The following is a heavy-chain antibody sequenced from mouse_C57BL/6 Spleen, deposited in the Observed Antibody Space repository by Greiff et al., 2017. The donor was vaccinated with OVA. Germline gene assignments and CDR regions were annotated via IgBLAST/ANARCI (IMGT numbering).Heavy chain of an antibody. J-gene: IGHJ2*01. CDR1: GYAFSSYW. Sequence: VQVVESGAELVKPGASVKISCKASGYAFSSYWMNWVKQRPGKGLEWIGQIYPGDGDTNYNGKFKGKATLTADKSSSTAYMQLSSLTSEDSAVYFCARRGGIYYDYGGDFDYWGQGTTLTVSS. V-gene: IGHV1-80*01. CDR3: ARRGGIYYDYGGDFDY. CDR2: IYPGDGDT. D-gene: IGHD2-4*01.